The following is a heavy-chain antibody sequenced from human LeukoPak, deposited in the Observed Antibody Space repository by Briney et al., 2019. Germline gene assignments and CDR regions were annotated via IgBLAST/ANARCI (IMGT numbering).Heavy chain of an antibody. D-gene: IGHD2-15*01. J-gene: IGHJ6*02. CDR1: GYTFTRYD. CDR3: AREVGYCSGGSCHYGMDV. V-gene: IGHV1-8*01. Sequence: ASVKVSCKASGYTFTRYDINWVRQATGQGLEWMGWMNPNSGNTGYAQKFQGRVTMTRNTSISTAYMELSSLRSEDTAVYYCAREVGYCSGGSCHYGMDVWGQGTTVTVSS. CDR2: MNPNSGNT.